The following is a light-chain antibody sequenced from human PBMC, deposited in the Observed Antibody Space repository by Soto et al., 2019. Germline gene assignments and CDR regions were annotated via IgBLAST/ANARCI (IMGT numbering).Light chain of an antibody. CDR1: QSVTSDY. V-gene: IGKV3-20*01. Sequence: ESVLTRSPGTLSLYPGERATLSGRASQSVTSDYLAWYQQEHGQAPRLLIHGASSRATGIPDKFSGSGSGTDFPLPISRLEPEDFAVYYCQQYGRPFGHCTKVEVK. CDR2: GAS. J-gene: IGKJ1*01. CDR3: QQYGRP.